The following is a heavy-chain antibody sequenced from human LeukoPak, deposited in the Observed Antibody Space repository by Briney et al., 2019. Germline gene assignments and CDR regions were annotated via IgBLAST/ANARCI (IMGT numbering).Heavy chain of an antibody. CDR2: INHSGST. CDR3: ARVSQYCSGGSCYSGFFDY. CDR1: GGSFSGYY. J-gene: IGHJ4*02. D-gene: IGHD2-15*01. Sequence: SETLSLTCAVYGGSFSGYYWSWIRQPPGKGLEWIGEINHSGSTNYNPSFKSRVTISVDTSKNQFSLKLTSVTAADTAVYYCARVSQYCSGGSCYSGFFDYWGQGTLVTVSS. V-gene: IGHV4-34*01.